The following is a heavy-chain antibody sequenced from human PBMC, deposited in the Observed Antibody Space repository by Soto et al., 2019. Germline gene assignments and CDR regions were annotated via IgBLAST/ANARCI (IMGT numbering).Heavy chain of an antibody. CDR1: GYTFTSYA. V-gene: IGHV1-3*01. J-gene: IGHJ6*03. CDR3: AREGITIFGVVIRYYYYYMDV. Sequence: ASVKVSCKASGYTFTSYAMHWVRQAPGQRLEWMGWINAGNGNTKYSQKFQGRVTITRDTSASTAYMELSSLRSEDTAVYYCAREGITIFGVVIRYYYYYMDVWGKGTTVTVSS. D-gene: IGHD3-3*01. CDR2: INAGNGNT.